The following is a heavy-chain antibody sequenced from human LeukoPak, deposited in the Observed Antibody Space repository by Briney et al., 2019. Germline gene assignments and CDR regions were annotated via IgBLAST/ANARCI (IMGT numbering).Heavy chain of an antibody. CDR3: AKNYYDTSGYQDYYYYYYMDV. D-gene: IGHD3-22*01. Sequence: GASVKVSCKASGYTFTGYYMHWVRQAPGQGLEWMGWINPNSGGTNYAQKFQGRVTMTRDTSISTAYMELSRLRSDGTAVYYCAKNYYDTSGYQDYYYYYYMDVWGKGTTVTVSS. CDR1: GYTFTGYY. J-gene: IGHJ6*03. V-gene: IGHV1-2*02. CDR2: INPNSGGT.